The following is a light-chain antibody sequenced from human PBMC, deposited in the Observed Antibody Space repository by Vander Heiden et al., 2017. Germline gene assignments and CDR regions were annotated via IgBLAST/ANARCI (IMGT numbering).Light chain of an antibody. CDR3: VRYMGSGSSV. V-gene: IGLV8-61*01. J-gene: IGLJ3*02. CDR2: SPN. Sequence: LTCGLSPGSVSTNYYPSWSQQTPGPSPRPLIHSPNTRSSGVPHRLCGSALGNTAPLTITMTEADDEADYYCVRYMGSGSSVFGGGTKLTVL. CDR1: PGSVSTNYY.